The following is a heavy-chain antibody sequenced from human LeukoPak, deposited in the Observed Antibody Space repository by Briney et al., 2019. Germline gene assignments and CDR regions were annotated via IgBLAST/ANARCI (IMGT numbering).Heavy chain of an antibody. J-gene: IGHJ6*02. CDR1: GGTFSSYA. V-gene: IGHV1-69*04. Sequence: EASVKVSCKASGGTFSSYAISWVRQASGQGLECMGRIIPILDIATYAQKFQGRVTITADKSTSTAYMELSSLSSEDTAVYYCARDQGVTDPPPYGLDVWGQGTTVTVSS. CDR2: IIPILDIA. CDR3: ARDQGVTDPPPYGLDV. D-gene: IGHD3-10*01.